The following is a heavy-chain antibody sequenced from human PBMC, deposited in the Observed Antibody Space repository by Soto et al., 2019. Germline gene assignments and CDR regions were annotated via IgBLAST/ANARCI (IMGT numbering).Heavy chain of an antibody. D-gene: IGHD3-10*02. J-gene: IGHJ6*03. Sequence: EVQLVESGGGLVQPGGSLRLSCAASGFSFNNYDMHWVRQVAGNGLQWVSAIGFAGDPFYTDSVKGRFTISRENAKDSLFLQMNNLRGGDTAVYYFASGLVGTRNVLPYMDVWGRGTTVAVSS. CDR1: GFSFNNYD. CDR2: IGFAGDP. CDR3: ASGLVGTRNVLPYMDV. V-gene: IGHV3-13*05.